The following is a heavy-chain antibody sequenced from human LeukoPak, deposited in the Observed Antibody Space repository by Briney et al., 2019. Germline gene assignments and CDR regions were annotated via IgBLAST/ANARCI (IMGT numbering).Heavy chain of an antibody. CDR1: GFTFSSYG. CDR3: ARDALRYSGSYYYY. D-gene: IGHD1-26*01. J-gene: IGHJ4*02. V-gene: IGHV3-30*02. Sequence: PGGSLRLSCAASGFTFSSYGMHWVRQAPGKGLEWVAFIRYDGSNKYYADSVKGRFTISRDNSKNTLYLQMNSLRAEDTAVYYCARDALRYSGSYYYYWGQGTLVTVSS. CDR2: IRYDGSNK.